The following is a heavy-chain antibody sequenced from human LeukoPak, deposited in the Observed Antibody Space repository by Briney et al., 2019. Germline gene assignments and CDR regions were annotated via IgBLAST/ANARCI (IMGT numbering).Heavy chain of an antibody. D-gene: IGHD5-24*01. CDR1: GGSISGSY. J-gene: IGHJ3*01. CDR3: AGEAPEMATIDF. V-gene: IGHV4-59*08. Sequence: SETLSLTCTVSGGSISGSYWSWIRQPPGKGLEWIGYIYYSGTTHYNPSLSSRVTISVDTSKNQFSLQLSYVTAADTAVYYCAGEAPEMATIDFWGQGTMVTVSS. CDR2: IYYSGTT.